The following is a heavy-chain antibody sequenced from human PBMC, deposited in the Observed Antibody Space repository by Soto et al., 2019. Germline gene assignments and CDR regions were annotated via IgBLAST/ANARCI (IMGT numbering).Heavy chain of an antibody. D-gene: IGHD2-21*02. CDR2: IRVNNGDT. V-gene: IGHV1-18*01. CDR3: ARDLGFSDLDFEY. Sequence: ASVTVSCQGSGYTIPNSGFSWVRQAPGQGLEWVGWIRVNNGDTHYAQKLQGRVTMTTDTSTNTAFMEVRSLRSDDTAVYYCARDLGFSDLDFEYWCQGTLVTGSS. CDR1: GYTIPNSG. J-gene: IGHJ4*02.